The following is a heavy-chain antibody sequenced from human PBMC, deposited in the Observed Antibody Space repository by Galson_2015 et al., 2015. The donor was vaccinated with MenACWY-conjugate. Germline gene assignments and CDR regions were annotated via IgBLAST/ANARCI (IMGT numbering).Heavy chain of an antibody. CDR1: GFTFRSYA. V-gene: IGHV3-30*01. CDR3: ARESSRPEGPAPRLLTPEF. CDR2: VSFDGGET. D-gene: IGHD1-26*01. J-gene: IGHJ4*02. Sequence: SLRLSCAASGFTFRSYAIHWVRQAPGKGLEWVAVVSFDGGETFYADSVRGRFSISRDDSKKMVHLKMDYLTFEDTAMYYCARESSRPEGPAPRLLTPEFWGQGILVVVSS.